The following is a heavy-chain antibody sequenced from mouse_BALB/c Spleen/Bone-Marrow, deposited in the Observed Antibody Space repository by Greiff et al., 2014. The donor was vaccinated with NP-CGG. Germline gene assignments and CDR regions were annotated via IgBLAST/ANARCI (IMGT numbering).Heavy chain of an antibody. CDR3: ARRATTVVATDY. D-gene: IGHD1-1*01. Sequence: QVQLKESGAELVKPGASVKLSCKASGYTFTSYLMHWGKQRPGQGLEGIGEINPSNGRTNYNEKFKSKATLTVDKSSSTAYMQLSSLTSEDSAVYYCARRATTVVATDYWGQGTTLTVSS. CDR1: GYTFTSYL. V-gene: IGHV1S81*02. CDR2: INPSNGRT. J-gene: IGHJ2*01.